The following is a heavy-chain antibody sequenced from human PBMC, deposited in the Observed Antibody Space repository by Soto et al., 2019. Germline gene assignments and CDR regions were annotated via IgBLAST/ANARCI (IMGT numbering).Heavy chain of an antibody. V-gene: IGHV3-74*03. Sequence: DVQLVESGGGLFQPGGSLSLSCVASGFNFSDYWMHWVRQAPGKGLDWLSRVDRHDYRKTYAVSGTGRVTISRDNAKNTLYLDMSLVTVEDSAVLYCGRQMSEGTAVDYRGPGTLVTVSA. D-gene: IGHD1-1*01. CDR2: VDRHDYRK. CDR3: GRQMSEGTAVDY. CDR1: GFNFSDYW. J-gene: IGHJ4*02.